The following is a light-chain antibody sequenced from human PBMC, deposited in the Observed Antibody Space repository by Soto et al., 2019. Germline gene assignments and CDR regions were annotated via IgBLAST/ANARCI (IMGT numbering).Light chain of an antibody. V-gene: IGKV1-16*02. CDR3: QQYNSHPVS. J-gene: IGKJ4*02. Sequence: DIQMTQSPSSLSASVGDRVTITCRASQDISNNLAWLQQKPGTAPKSLIYAASSMQSGVPSKFSGSGSGTYFTLTSSSLQPEYFATYCCQQYNSHPVSFGGGTKLEIK. CDR2: AAS. CDR1: QDISNN.